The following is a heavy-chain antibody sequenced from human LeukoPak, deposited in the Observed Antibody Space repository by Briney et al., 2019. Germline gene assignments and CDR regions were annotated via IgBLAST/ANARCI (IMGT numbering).Heavy chain of an antibody. CDR3: AIYCSGGSCYSGAFDI. D-gene: IGHD2-15*01. J-gene: IGHJ3*02. CDR2: ISWNSGSI. CDR1: GFAFNYAW. V-gene: IGHV3-20*04. Sequence: GGSLRLSCAASGFAFNYAWVSWVRQAPGKGLEWVSGISWNSGSIGYADSVKGRFTISRDNAKNSLYLQMNSLRAEDTAVYYCAIYCSGGSCYSGAFDIWGQGTMVTVSS.